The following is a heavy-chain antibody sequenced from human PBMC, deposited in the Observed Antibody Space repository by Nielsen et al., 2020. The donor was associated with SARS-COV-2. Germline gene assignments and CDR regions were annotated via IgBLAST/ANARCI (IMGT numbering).Heavy chain of an antibody. CDR3: ARGVWGDV. J-gene: IGHJ6*02. Sequence: SGTLSLTCTVSGGSISSYYWSWIRQPPGKGLEWIGYIYYSGSTNYNPSLKSIVTISVDTSKYQFSLKLSSVTAADTAVYYCARGVWGDVWGQGTTVTVSS. CDR1: GGSISSYY. CDR2: IYYSGST. V-gene: IGHV4-59*01. D-gene: IGHD3-10*01.